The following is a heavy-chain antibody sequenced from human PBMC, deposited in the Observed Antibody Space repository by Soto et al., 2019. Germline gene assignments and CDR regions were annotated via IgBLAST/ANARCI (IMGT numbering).Heavy chain of an antibody. D-gene: IGHD2-8*01. Sequence: SESLSLTCAVYGASFSGYYWSWIRQPPGKGLGWIGEINHSGSTNYNPPLKSRVTISVDTSKNQFSLKLSSVTAADTAVYYCARVRGKLIVLMVYAIRGAFDIWGQGTMVTVSS. CDR3: ARVRGKLIVLMVYAIRGAFDI. CDR2: INHSGST. J-gene: IGHJ3*02. V-gene: IGHV4-34*01. CDR1: GASFSGYY.